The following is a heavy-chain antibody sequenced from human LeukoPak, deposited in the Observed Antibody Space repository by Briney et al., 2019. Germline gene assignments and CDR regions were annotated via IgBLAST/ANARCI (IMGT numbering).Heavy chain of an antibody. CDR1: GGSISSYY. D-gene: IGHD2-15*01. J-gene: IGHJ3*02. CDR3: ARDHRYCSGSSCYSDAFDI. V-gene: IGHV4-59*01. CDR2: ISYSGST. Sequence: SETLSLTCTVSGGSISSYYWTWVRQPPGKGLEWIGYISYSGSTNYNPSLTSRVTISVDTSKNQFSLKLSSVTAADTAVYYCARDHRYCSGSSCYSDAFDICGQGTVVTASS.